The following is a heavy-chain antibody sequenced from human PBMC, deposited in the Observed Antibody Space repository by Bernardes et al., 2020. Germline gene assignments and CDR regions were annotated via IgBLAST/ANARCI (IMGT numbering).Heavy chain of an antibody. Sequence: ASVKVSCKASGYTFTSYDIIWVRQATGQGLEWMGWMNPNSGNTGYAQKFQGRVTMTRNTSISTAYMELSSLRSEDTAVYYCARGFFGDYIWGSYRPTDPYFDYWGQGTLVTVSS. V-gene: IGHV1-8*01. J-gene: IGHJ4*02. CDR3: ARGFFGDYIWGSYRPTDPYFDY. CDR2: MNPNSGNT. D-gene: IGHD3-16*02. CDR1: GYTFTSYD.